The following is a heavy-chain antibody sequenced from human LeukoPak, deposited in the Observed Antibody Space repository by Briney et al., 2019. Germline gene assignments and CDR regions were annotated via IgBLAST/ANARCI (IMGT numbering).Heavy chain of an antibody. Sequence: PGGSLRLSCAVSGSTVSSNYMSWVRQAPGRGLEWVSVLNTGGSTYYADSVKGRFTISRDDLKNTLYLQMNSLRTQDTAVYYCARDYRIEGVTGYYYYGMDVWGQGTTVTVSS. CDR2: LNTGGST. CDR1: GSTVSSNY. J-gene: IGHJ6*02. D-gene: IGHD1-26*01. V-gene: IGHV3-53*01. CDR3: ARDYRIEGVTGYYYYGMDV.